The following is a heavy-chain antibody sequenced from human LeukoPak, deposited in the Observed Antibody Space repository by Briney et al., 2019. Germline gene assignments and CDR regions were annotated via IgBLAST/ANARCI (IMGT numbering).Heavy chain of an antibody. CDR3: ARVDSYFGDYAHQYFDY. CDR2: ISYDGSNK. J-gene: IGHJ4*02. Sequence: GGSLRLSCAASGFTFSSYAMHWVRQAPGKGLEWVAVISYDGSNKYYADSVKGRFTIPRDNSKNTLYLQMNSLRAEDTAVHYCARVDSYFGDYAHQYFDYWGQGTLVTVSS. D-gene: IGHD4-17*01. CDR1: GFTFSSYA. V-gene: IGHV3-30-3*01.